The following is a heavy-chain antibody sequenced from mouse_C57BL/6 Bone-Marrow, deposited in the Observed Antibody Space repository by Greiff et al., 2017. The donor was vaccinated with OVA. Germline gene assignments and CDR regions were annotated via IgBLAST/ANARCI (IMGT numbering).Heavy chain of an antibody. Sequence: EVQLQQSGPELVKPGDSVKISCKASGYSFTGYFMNWVMQSHGQSLEWIGRINPYNGDTSYNQTLKGKATLTVDKSSSTAHMEHLGLTSEDTSVYCCALFYYCDYWGQGTTLTVSS. V-gene: IGHV1-20*01. CDR2: INPYNGDT. D-gene: IGHD6-5*01. J-gene: IGHJ2*01. CDR3: ALFYYCDY. CDR1: GYSFTGYF.